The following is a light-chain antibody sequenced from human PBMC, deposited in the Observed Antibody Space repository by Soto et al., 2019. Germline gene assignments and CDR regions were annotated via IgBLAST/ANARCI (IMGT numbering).Light chain of an antibody. CDR2: EVS. CDR3: SSYPSSSTWV. Sequence: QSALTQPASVSGSPGQSITISCTGTSSDVGGYNYVSWYQQHPGKDPKLMIYEVSNRTSGVSNRFSGSKSGNTASLTISGLQAEDEDDYYCSSYPSSSTWVFGGGTKLTVL. J-gene: IGLJ3*02. CDR1: SSDVGGYNY. V-gene: IGLV2-14*01.